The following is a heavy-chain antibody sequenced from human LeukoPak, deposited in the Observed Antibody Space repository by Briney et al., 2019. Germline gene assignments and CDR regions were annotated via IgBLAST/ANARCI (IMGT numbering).Heavy chain of an antibody. V-gene: IGHV3-20*01. Sequence: PGGSLRLSCAASGFTFDDYGMSWVRQAPGKGLEWVSGIYWNGGSTGYADSVKGGFTISRENAKNSLYLQMNRLRDEDTALYHCASGFPYHYYESSGYYDYWGQGTLVTVSS. CDR2: IYWNGGST. CDR3: ASGFPYHYYESSGYYDY. J-gene: IGHJ4*02. D-gene: IGHD3-22*01. CDR1: GFTFDDYG.